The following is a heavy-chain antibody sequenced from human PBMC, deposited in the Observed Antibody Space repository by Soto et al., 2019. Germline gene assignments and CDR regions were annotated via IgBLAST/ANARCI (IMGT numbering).Heavy chain of an antibody. CDR1: GFSLSTSGVG. CDR3: ARSLIPNWGSRGAFDY. CDR2: IYWDDDK. D-gene: IGHD7-27*01. J-gene: IGHJ4*02. V-gene: IGHV2-5*02. Sequence: QITLKESGPTLVKPTQTLTLTCTFSGFSLSTSGVGVGWIRQPPGKALEWLALIYWDDDKRYSPSLQSRLTITKDTSKNQVVLTMTTLDPADTAPYPCARSLIPNWGSRGAFDYWGQGTLVSVAS.